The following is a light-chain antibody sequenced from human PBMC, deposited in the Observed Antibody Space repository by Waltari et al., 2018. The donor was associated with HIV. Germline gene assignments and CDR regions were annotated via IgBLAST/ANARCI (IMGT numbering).Light chain of an antibody. CDR2: KAS. V-gene: IGKV1-5*03. CDR1: QSISSW. Sequence: DIQMTQSPSPLSTSVGDRVTITCRASQSISSWLAWYQQKPGKAPKLLIYKASILQSGVPSRFSGSGSGTEFTLTISSLQPEDSATYYCQQYSRPWTFGQGTKVEIK. CDR3: QQYSRPWT. J-gene: IGKJ1*01.